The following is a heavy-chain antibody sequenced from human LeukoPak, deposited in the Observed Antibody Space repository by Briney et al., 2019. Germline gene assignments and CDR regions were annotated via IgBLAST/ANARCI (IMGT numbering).Heavy chain of an antibody. CDR2: INPNSGGT. D-gene: IGHD3-10*01. J-gene: IGHJ5*02. Sequence: GASVTVSFKASAYTFTGYYMHWVRQAPGQGLEWMGWINPNSGGTKYAQKFQGRVTMTSDTSISTAYMQLTGLTSDDTAVYYCASPDYYGSGSYRFDPWGQGTQVTVSS. CDR3: ASPDYYGSGSYRFDP. CDR1: AYTFTGYY. V-gene: IGHV1-2*02.